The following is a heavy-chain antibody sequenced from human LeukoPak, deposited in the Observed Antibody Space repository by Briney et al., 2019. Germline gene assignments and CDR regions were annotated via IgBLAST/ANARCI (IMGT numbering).Heavy chain of an antibody. Sequence: NPSQTLSLTCTVSGGSISSGDYYWSWIRQPPGKGLEWIGYIYYSGSTYYNPSLKSRVTISVDTSKNQFSLKLSSVTAADTAVYYCAREDTMVLGFDPWGQGTLVTVSS. J-gene: IGHJ5*02. D-gene: IGHD3-10*01. CDR1: GGSISSGDYY. V-gene: IGHV4-30-4*08. CDR3: AREDTMVLGFDP. CDR2: IYYSGST.